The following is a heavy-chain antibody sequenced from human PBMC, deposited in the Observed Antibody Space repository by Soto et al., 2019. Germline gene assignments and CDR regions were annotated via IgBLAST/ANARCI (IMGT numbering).Heavy chain of an antibody. D-gene: IGHD3-3*01. CDR3: VRGFNGFDS. CDR1: GFIFSDHY. CDR2: SRPKSRGYTT. J-gene: IGHJ4*02. V-gene: IGHV3-72*01. Sequence: GGSLRLSCSPSGFIFSDHYMDWVRQAPGKGLEWVGRSRPKSRGYTTEYAASVIGRFAVSRDEPKNLLYLQMNSLRTEDTAVYYCVRGFNGFDSWGQGTLVTVSS.